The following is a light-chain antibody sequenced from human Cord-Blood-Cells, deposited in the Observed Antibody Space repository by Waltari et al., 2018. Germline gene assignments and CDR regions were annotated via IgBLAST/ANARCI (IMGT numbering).Light chain of an antibody. CDR2: AAS. CDR1: QGISSY. V-gene: IGKV1-9*01. CDR3: QQLNSYPPYT. Sequence: IQLTQSPSSLSASVGDRVTITCRASQGISSYLAWYQQKPGKAPKLLIYAASTLQSGVPSRFSGSGSGTDFTLTISSLQPEDFATYYCQQLNSYPPYTFGPGTKLEI. J-gene: IGKJ2*01.